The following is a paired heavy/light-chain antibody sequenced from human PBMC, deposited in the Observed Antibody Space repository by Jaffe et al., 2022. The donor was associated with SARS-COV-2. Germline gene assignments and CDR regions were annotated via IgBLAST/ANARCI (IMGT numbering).Light chain of an antibody. CDR1: SSDVGTYNL. CDR3: CSYAGGSTYV. CDR2: EGS. J-gene: IGLJ1*01. Sequence: QSALTQPASVSGSPGQSITISCTGTSSDVGTYNLVSWYQHHPGKAPKLMIYEGSKRPSGVSNRFSGSKSGNTASLTISGLQAEDEADYYCCSYAGGSTYVFGTVTKVTVL. V-gene: IGLV2-23*01.
Heavy chain of an antibody. D-gene: IGHD3-22*01. J-gene: IGHJ4*02. CDR2: ISSSGTYI. CDR3: ARAHYDSDARRDFDY. Sequence: EVQLVESGGGLVKPGGSLRLSCAASGFTFSSYTMHWVRQAPGKGLEWVSSISSSGTYIFYADSVKGRFIISRDNAKNSLYLQMNSLRAEDTAVYYCARAHYDSDARRDFDYWGQGTVVTVSS. V-gene: IGHV3-21*01. CDR1: GFTFSSYT.